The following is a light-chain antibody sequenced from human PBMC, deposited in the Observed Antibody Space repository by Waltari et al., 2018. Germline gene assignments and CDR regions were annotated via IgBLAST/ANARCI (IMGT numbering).Light chain of an antibody. CDR3: SSYTRRNTPSSV. CDR2: EVT. V-gene: IGLV2-14*01. Sequence: QSALTQPASVSGSPGQSITLSCPGPSSDIGGYDYVSWYQHHPGKAPKLLIYEVTNRPSGVSNRFSGSKSGNTASLAISGLQPEDEADYYCSSYTRRNTPSSVFGTGTQVTVL. CDR1: SSDIGGYDY. J-gene: IGLJ1*01.